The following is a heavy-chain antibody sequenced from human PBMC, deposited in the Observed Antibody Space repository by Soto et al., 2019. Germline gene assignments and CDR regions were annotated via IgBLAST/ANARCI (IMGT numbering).Heavy chain of an antibody. CDR2: IKQAGSEK. V-gene: IGHV3-7*05. D-gene: IGHD6-13*01. Sequence: EVQLVESGGGLVQPGGSLRLSCAASGFTFSSYWMSWVRQAPGKGLEWVANIKQAGSEKYYVDSVKGRFTISRDNAKNSLYLQMNSLRAEDTAVYYCARDRSAGHNDYWGQGTLVTVSS. CDR1: GFTFSSYW. J-gene: IGHJ4*02. CDR3: ARDRSAGHNDY.